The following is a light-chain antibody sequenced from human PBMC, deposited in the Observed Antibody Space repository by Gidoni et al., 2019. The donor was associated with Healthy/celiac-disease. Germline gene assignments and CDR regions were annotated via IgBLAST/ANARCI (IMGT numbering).Light chain of an antibody. CDR3: QQSYSTPPT. Sequence: DIQMTRSPSSLSASVGDRVTITCRASQSISSYLNWYQQKPGKAPKLLIYAASSLQSGVPSRFSGSGSGTDFTLTISSLQPADFATYYCQQSYSTPPTFGXGTKLEIK. CDR1: QSISSY. CDR2: AAS. V-gene: IGKV1-39*01. J-gene: IGKJ2*01.